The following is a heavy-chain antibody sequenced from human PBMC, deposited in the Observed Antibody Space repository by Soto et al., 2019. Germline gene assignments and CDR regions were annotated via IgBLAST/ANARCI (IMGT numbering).Heavy chain of an antibody. Sequence: PGESLKISCKGSGYSFTSYWIGWVRQMPGKGLEWMGIIYPGDSDTRYSPSFQGQVTISADKSISTAYLQWSSLKASDTAMYYCARHMAARPFDYGMDVWGQGTTVTVSS. D-gene: IGHD6-6*01. CDR1: GYSFTSYW. J-gene: IGHJ6*02. CDR2: IYPGDSDT. V-gene: IGHV5-51*01. CDR3: ARHMAARPFDYGMDV.